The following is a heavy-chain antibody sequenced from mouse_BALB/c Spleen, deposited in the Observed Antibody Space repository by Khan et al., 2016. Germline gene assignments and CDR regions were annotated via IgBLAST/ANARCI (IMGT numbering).Heavy chain of an antibody. CDR2: IHYSGST. CDR1: GYSIPSHYS. CDR3: ATSTSGYWYYFDY. J-gene: IGHJ2*01. D-gene: IGHD3-1*01. V-gene: IGHV3-1*02. Sequence: EVQLQESGPDLVKPSQSLSLTCTVTGYSIPSHYSWHWIRHFPGNKLEWMGYIHYSGSTNYNPSLKSRIPITRDTSKNPFFLQLNSVTTEDTATYYCATSTSGYWYYFDYWGQGTTLTVSS.